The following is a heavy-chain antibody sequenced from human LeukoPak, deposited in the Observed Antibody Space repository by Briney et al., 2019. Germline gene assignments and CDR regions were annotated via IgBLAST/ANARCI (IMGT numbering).Heavy chain of an antibody. Sequence: SETLSLTCTVSGGSVSSGNYYWNWIRQPPGKGLEWIGYIYYSGSTNYNPSLKSRVTISVDTSKNQFSLKLSSVTAADTAVYYCARTPYYYDSSGYFLHFDNWGQGTLVTVSS. J-gene: IGHJ4*02. V-gene: IGHV4-61*01. D-gene: IGHD3-22*01. CDR2: IYYSGST. CDR3: ARTPYYYDSSGYFLHFDN. CDR1: GGSVSSGNYY.